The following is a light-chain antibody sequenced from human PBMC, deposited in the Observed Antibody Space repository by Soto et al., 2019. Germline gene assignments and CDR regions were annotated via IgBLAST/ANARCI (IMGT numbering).Light chain of an antibody. CDR3: MQARQTPYT. V-gene: IGKV2-28*01. CDR2: FGS. J-gene: IGKJ2*01. CDR1: QSLLLSNGYNS. Sequence: VLTQSPLSLPVTPGEPASISCRSSQSLLLSNGYNSLDWYLKKPGQSPQLLIYFGSNRASGVPDRFSGSVSGTDFTLRISRVEAEDVGVYYCMQARQTPYTFGPGTKLELK.